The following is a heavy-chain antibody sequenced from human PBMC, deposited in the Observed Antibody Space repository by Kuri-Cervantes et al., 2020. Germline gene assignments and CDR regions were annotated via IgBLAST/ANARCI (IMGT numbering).Heavy chain of an antibody. J-gene: IGHJ4*02. CDR2: ISWNSGSI. V-gene: IGHV3-9*01. CDR1: GFTFDDYV. CDR3: AKANGDPGFGSYFDY. D-gene: IGHD4-17*01. Sequence: SLKISCAASGFTFDDYVMHWVRQAPGKGLEWVSGISWNSGSIGYADSVKGRFTISRDNAKNSLYLQMNSLRAEDTALYYCAKANGDPGFGSYFDYWGQGTLVTVSS.